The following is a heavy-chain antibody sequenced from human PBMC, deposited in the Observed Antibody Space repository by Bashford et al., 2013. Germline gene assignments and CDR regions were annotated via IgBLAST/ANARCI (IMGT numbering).Heavy chain of an antibody. CDR1: GFSLSNPRMG. CDR3: ARIPLPRPRDQDYYYYGMDV. J-gene: IGHJ6*02. Sequence: CGPTLVKPTETLTLTCTVSGFSLSNPRMGVSWVRQPPGKALEWLAHIFSNDEKSYSTSLKRRLTISKDTSKSQVVLTMTTMDPVDTATYYCARIPLPRPRDQDYYYYGMDVVGPRGPRVTGLL. V-gene: IGHV2-26*01. CDR2: IFSNDEK. D-gene: IGHD2-15*01.